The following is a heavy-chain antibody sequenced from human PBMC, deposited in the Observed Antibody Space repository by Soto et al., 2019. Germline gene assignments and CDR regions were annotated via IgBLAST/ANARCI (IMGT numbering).Heavy chain of an antibody. CDR2: FDPEDGET. CDR3: ATAYNSYGSYYFDY. D-gene: IGHD5-18*01. CDR1: GYTLTELS. J-gene: IGHJ4*02. V-gene: IGHV1-24*01. Sequence: GASVKVSCKVSGYTLTELSMHWVRQAPGKGLEWMGGFDPEDGETIYAQKFQGRVTMTEDTSTDTAYMELSSLRSEDMAVYYCATAYNSYGSYYFDYWGQGTLVTVSS.